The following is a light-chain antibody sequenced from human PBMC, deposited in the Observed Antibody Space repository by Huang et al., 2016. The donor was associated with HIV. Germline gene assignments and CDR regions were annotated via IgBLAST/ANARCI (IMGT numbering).Light chain of an antibody. CDR2: LGS. J-gene: IGKJ1*01. Sequence: DIVMTQSPRSLPVTPGEPASISCRSSQSLLHSNGYNYLDWYLQKPGQSPQLLIYLGSNRASGVPDRFSGSGSGTDFTLRISRVEVEDVGVYYCMQALQTWTFGQGTKVEIK. CDR3: MQALQTWT. V-gene: IGKV2-28*01. CDR1: QSLLHSNGYNY.